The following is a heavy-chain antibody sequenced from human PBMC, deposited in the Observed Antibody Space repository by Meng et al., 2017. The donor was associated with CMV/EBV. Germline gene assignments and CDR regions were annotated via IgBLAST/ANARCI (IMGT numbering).Heavy chain of an antibody. Sequence: GESLKISCAASGFTFGDYGMSWVRQAPGKGLEWVSSINNRGSSTSYADSVKGRLTISRDNSNNTLYVQMNSLTVEDTAVYYCAKGWGGAGTSYFDSWGQGTLVTVSS. J-gene: IGHJ4*02. CDR3: AKGWGGAGTSYFDS. V-gene: IGHV3-23*05. CDR1: GFTFGDYG. D-gene: IGHD6-13*01. CDR2: INNRGSST.